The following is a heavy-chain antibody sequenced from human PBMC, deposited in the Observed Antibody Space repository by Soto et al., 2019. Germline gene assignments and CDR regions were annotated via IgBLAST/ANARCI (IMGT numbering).Heavy chain of an antibody. V-gene: IGHV4-59*01. D-gene: IGHD2-21*01. CDR2: IYYSGST. CDR3: ARDRGGGDEPDDYYYYYGMDV. Sequence: PSETLSLTCTVSGGSISSYYWSWIRQPPGKGLEWIGYIYYSGSTNYNPSLKSRVTISVDTSKNQFSLKLSSVTAADTAVYYCARDRGGGDEPDDYYYYYGMDVWGQGTTVTVSS. CDR1: GGSISSYY. J-gene: IGHJ6*02.